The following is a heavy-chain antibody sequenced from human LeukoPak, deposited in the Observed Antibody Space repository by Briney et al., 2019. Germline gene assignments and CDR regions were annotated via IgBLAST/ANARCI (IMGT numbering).Heavy chain of an antibody. CDR3: ARVEWLRSGAFDY. Sequence: SETLSLTCAVYGGSFSGYYWSWIRQPPGKGLEWIGEINHSGSTNYNPSLNSRVTMSVDTSKNQFSLKLSSVTAADTAVYYCARVEWLRSGAFDYWGQGTLVTVSS. CDR2: INHSGST. CDR1: GGSFSGYY. J-gene: IGHJ4*02. D-gene: IGHD5-12*01. V-gene: IGHV4-34*01.